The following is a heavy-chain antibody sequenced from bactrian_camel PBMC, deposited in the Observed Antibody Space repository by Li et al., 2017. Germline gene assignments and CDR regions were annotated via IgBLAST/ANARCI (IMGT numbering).Heavy chain of an antibody. J-gene: IGHJ4*01. D-gene: IGHD5*01. Sequence: QVQLVESGGGSVQTGGSLRVTCADPGQRYRDVCMGWFRQAPGKDSEGVAAVYATGRTQYANSVKGRFTISHDNAKNTLYLQMNSLKPEDTAIYYCAATKGLPDLLRGGYSSARSYNYWGRGTQVTVS. CDR1: GQRYRDVC. CDR3: AATKGLPDLLRGGYSSARSYNY. V-gene: IGHV3S53*01. CDR2: VYATGRT.